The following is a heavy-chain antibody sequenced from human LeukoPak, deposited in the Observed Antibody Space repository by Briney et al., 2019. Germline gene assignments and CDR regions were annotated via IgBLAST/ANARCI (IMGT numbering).Heavy chain of an antibody. Sequence: GGSLRLSCATSGFIFNYYAMSWVRQAPGKGLEWVSGISGSDGSTYYADSVKGRFTISRDNSKNTLYLQMNSLRAEDTAVYYCARSGFGVLYYYGMDVWGQGTTVTVSS. CDR3: ARSGFGVLYYYGMDV. CDR2: ISGSDGST. CDR1: GFIFNYYA. D-gene: IGHD3-10*01. V-gene: IGHV3-23*01. J-gene: IGHJ6*02.